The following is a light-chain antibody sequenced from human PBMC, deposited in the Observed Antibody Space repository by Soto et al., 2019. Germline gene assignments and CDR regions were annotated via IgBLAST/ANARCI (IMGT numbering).Light chain of an antibody. CDR1: SSNIGAGYD. CDR3: QSYDSGLSGVL. J-gene: IGLJ2*01. Sequence: QSVLTQPPSVSGAPGQRVTISCTGSSSNIGAGYDVHWYQQLPGTAPKLLIYGNSNRPSGVPDRFSGSKSGTSASLAITGLQAEDEADYSCQSYDSGLSGVLFGGGTKLTVL. CDR2: GNS. V-gene: IGLV1-40*01.